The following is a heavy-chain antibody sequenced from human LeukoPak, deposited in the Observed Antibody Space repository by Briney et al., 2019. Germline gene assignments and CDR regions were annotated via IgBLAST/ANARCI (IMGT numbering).Heavy chain of an antibody. Sequence: GGSLRLSCAASGFTFSTYTMVWVRQAPGKGLEWVSSISSSSSYIFNADSVKGRFSISRDNAKNSLYLQMNSLRAEDTAVYYCARGGDHPTFLFQYMDVWGKGTTVTVSS. CDR2: ISSSSSYI. D-gene: IGHD3-16*01. V-gene: IGHV3-21*01. CDR3: ARGGDHPTFLFQYMDV. J-gene: IGHJ6*03. CDR1: GFTFSTYT.